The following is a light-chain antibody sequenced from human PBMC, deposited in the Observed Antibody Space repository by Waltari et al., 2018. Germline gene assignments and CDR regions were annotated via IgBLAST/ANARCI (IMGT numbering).Light chain of an antibody. J-gene: IGKJ1*01. Sequence: DIQMTQSPSPLSASVGDRVTLTCRASQTSSRYLNWYQQKLGKAPNLLIYAASSLQSGVPSRFSGSGSGGDFTLIITSLQPEDFATYYCQQSYSFTRTFGQGTKVEIK. CDR2: AAS. V-gene: IGKV1-39*01. CDR1: QTSSRY. CDR3: QQSYSFTRT.